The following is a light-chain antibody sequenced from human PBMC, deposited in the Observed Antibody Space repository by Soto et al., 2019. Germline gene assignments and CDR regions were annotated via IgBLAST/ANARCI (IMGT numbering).Light chain of an antibody. CDR2: EVS. CDR3: SSYSGTNYHYV. J-gene: IGLJ1*01. V-gene: IGLV2-8*01. CDR1: SSDGGGYNY. Sequence: QSALTQPPSASGSFGQSVTISCTGTSSDGGGYNYVSWYQQHPGKAPQLMIYEVSERPSGVPDRFSGSKSGNTASLTVSGLQADDEADYYCSSYSGTNYHYVFGTGTKLTVL.